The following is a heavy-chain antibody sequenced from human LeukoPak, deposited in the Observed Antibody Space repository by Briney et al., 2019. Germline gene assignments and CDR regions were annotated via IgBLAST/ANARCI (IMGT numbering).Heavy chain of an antibody. CDR1: GGSISSSSYY. V-gene: IGHV4-39*07. CDR3: AREIPGREDYFDY. D-gene: IGHD1-26*01. J-gene: IGHJ4*02. CDR2: IYYSGST. Sequence: SETLSLTCTVSGGSISSSSYYWGWIRQPPGKGLEWIGSIYYSGSTYYNPSLKSRVTISVGTSKNQFSLKLSSVTAADTAVYYCAREIPGREDYFDYWGQGTLVTVSS.